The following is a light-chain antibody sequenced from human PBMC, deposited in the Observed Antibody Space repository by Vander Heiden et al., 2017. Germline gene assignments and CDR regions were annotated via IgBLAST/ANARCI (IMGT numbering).Light chain of an antibody. V-gene: IGLV2-8*01. J-gene: IGLJ2*01. CDR1: SSDDGAHNY. CDR3: SSYGGDDNFVV. Sequence: SALTQPPSVSGSLGQSVTIPCTGTSSDDGAHNYVSWYQQHPGRVPKLLIFQVTKRPSGVPARCSGSKSGNMASLTVSGLQAEDEAAYYCSSYGGDDNFVVFGGGTNLTVL. CDR2: QVT.